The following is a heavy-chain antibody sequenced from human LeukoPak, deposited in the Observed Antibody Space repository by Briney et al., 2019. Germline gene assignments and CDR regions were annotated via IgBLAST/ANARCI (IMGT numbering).Heavy chain of an antibody. D-gene: IGHD3-22*01. Sequence: ASVKVSCKASRYTFTTYSISWVRQAPGQRLEWLGWFSAYNGNANYAQKLQGRVTMTTDTSTSTAYMELRSLRSDDTAVYYCARQLYYYDSSGYPGNYWGQGTLVTVSS. V-gene: IGHV1-18*01. J-gene: IGHJ4*02. CDR1: RYTFTTYS. CDR2: FSAYNGNA. CDR3: ARQLYYYDSSGYPGNY.